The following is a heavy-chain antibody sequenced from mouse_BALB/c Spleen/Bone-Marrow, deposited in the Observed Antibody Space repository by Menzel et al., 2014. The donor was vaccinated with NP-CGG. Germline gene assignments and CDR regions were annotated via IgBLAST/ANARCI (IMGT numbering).Heavy chain of an antibody. CDR1: GFNIKDTY. Sequence: VQLQQSGAELVKPGASVKLSCTASGFNIKDTYMHWVKQRPEQGLEWIGRIDPANGNTNYDPRFQGKATITADTSSNTAYLQLSGLTSEDTAVYCCARYGGRYYAMDYWGQGTSVTVSS. J-gene: IGHJ4*01. CDR2: IDPANGNT. V-gene: IGHV14-3*02. D-gene: IGHD1-1*01. CDR3: ARYGGRYYAMDY.